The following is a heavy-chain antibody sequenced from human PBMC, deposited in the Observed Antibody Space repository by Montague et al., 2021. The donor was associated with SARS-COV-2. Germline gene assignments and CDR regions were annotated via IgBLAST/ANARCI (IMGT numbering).Heavy chain of an antibody. CDR2: INHRGTS. V-gene: IGHV4-34*01. CDR3: ARGRQHFNMIVVVMTGGEYYFDY. Sequence: SETLSLTCAVYGGSFSDNYWSWIRKPPGKGLEWIGEINHRGTSNYNPSFMSRVSISVDTSKNQFSLYLGSVTAADTAVYYCARGRQHFNMIVVVMTGGEYYFDYWGQGTLVTVSS. D-gene: IGHD3-22*01. CDR1: GGSFSDNY. J-gene: IGHJ4*02.